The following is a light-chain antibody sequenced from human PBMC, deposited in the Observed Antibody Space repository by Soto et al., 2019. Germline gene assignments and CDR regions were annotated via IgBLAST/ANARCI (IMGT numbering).Light chain of an antibody. J-gene: IGLJ2*01. CDR1: SSDVGGYNY. V-gene: IGLV2-14*01. CDR2: DVS. CDR3: SSYTSSSTLVV. Sequence: QSALTQPASVSGSPGQSITISCTGTSSDVGGYNYVSWYQQHPGKAPKLMIYDVSNRPXXXXXXXSGSKSGNTASLTISGXXXXXXXXYYCSSYTSSSTLVVFGGGTKLTVL.